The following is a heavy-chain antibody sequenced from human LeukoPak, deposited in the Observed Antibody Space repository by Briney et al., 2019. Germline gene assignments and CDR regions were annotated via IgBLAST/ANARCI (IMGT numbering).Heavy chain of an antibody. V-gene: IGHV3-33*01. J-gene: IGHJ6*02. D-gene: IGHD3-10*01. CDR3: ARERTLYVSGSGYGMDV. CDR2: IWYDGSNK. Sequence: GGSLRLSCAASGFAFSSYGMHWVRQAPGKGLEWVALIWYDGSNKYYADSVKGRFTISRDSSKNTLYLEMSSLRAEDTAVYFCARERTLYVSGSGYGMDVWGQGTTVTVSS. CDR1: GFAFSSYG.